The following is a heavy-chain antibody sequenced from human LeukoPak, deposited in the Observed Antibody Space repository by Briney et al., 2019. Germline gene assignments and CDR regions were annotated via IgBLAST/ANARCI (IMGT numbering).Heavy chain of an antibody. J-gene: IGHJ4*02. D-gene: IGHD6-19*01. CDR3: ASGRDIEVAGPGGYFDH. V-gene: IGHV3-11*01. CDR2: ISPGGGNI. Sequence: GGSLRLSCAASGFTFNDYHMNWIRQAPGKGLEWISYISPGGGNIYFADSVKGRFTLSRDNAKNSLYLQVSSLTAEDTAVYYCASGRDIEVAGPGGYFDHWGQGTLVTVSS. CDR1: GFTFNDYH.